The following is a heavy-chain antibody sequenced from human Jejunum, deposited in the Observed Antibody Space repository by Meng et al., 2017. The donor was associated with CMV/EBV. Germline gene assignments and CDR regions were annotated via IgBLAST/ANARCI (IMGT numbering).Heavy chain of an antibody. J-gene: IGHJ6*02. CDR3: AKDRYCSSASCYLGYYSMDV. Sequence: RYGMHWVRQAPGKGLEWVAFIWHDGSNKYYVDSVKGRFTISRDNSKNTLYLQMNSLRAEDTAVYYCAKDRYCSSASCYLGYYSMDVWGQGTTVTVSS. CDR1: RYG. D-gene: IGHD2-2*01. CDR2: IWHDGSNK. V-gene: IGHV3-30*02.